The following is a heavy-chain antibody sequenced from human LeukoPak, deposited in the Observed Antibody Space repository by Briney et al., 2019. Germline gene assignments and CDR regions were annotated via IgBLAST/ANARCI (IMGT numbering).Heavy chain of an antibody. CDR2: ISYDGSNK. Sequence: GGSLRLSCAASGFTFSTCAMSWVRQAPGKGLEWVAVISYDGSNKYYADSVKGRFTISRDNSKNTLYLQMNSLRGEDTAVYYCAKDPGKFWSGHDYWGQGALVTVSS. CDR3: AKDPGKFWSGHDY. CDR1: GFTFSTCA. V-gene: IGHV3-30-3*01. D-gene: IGHD3-3*01. J-gene: IGHJ4*02.